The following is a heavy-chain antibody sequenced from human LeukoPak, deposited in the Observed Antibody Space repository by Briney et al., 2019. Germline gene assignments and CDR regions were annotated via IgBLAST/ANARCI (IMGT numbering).Heavy chain of an antibody. CDR1: GFTFSNYG. CDR3: ARGNYYSAGTSNLFDY. CDR2: IWYGGSNN. Sequence: GGSLRLSCAASGFTFSNYGMHWVRQAPGKGLEWVALIWYGGSNNYYADSVKGRFSISRDNSKRTLYLQMNSLRAEDTAVYYCARGNYYSAGTSNLFDYWGQGTLVTVSS. V-gene: IGHV3-33*01. J-gene: IGHJ4*02. D-gene: IGHD3-10*01.